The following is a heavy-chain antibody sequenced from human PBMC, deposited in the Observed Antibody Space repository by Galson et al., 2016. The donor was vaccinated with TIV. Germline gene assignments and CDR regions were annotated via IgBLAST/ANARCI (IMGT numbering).Heavy chain of an antibody. Sequence: CAISGDSVSSNSAAWNWLRQSPSRGLEWLGRTFYRSKWYNDYAPSVKSRITINPDTSKNQFSLQLNSVTPEDTAFYYCARATPSVFGIITTLDSWGQGTLVTVSS. D-gene: IGHD3-3*01. CDR2: TFYRSKWYN. CDR1: GDSVSSNSAA. V-gene: IGHV6-1*01. J-gene: IGHJ4*02. CDR3: ARATPSVFGIITTLDS.